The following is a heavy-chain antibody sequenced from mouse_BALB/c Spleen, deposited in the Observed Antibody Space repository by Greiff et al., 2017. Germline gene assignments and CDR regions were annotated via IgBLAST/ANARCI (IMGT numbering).Heavy chain of an antibody. V-gene: IGHV5-6*03. CDR2: ISSGGSYT. Sequence: EVMLVESGGGLVQPGGSLKLSCAASGFTFSSYGMSWVRQTPDKRLEWVATISSGGSYTYYPDSVKGRFTISRDNAKNTLYLQMSSLKSEDTAMYYCARRGKDDVWGAGTTVTVSS. CDR1: GFTFSSYG. CDR3: ARRGKDDV. D-gene: IGHD1-3*01. J-gene: IGHJ1*01.